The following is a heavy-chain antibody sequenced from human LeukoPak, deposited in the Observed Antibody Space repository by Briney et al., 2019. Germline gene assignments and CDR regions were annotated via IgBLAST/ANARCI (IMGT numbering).Heavy chain of an antibody. CDR1: GFMLSVYD. J-gene: IGHJ4*02. CDR2: ISPTGSYT. Sequence: GGSLRLSCEASGFMLSVYDMSWFRLAPGKGLEWIGYISPTGSYTTYADSVRGRFTISRDNAKNLLFLQMNDLTTDDTAVYYCARKLGGAQCGGDCFFDHWGQGTRVAVSS. V-gene: IGHV3-11*03. CDR3: ARKLGGAQCGGDCFFDH. D-gene: IGHD2-21*02.